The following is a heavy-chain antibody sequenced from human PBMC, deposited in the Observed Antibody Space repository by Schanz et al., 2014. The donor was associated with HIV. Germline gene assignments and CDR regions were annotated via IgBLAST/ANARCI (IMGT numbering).Heavy chain of an antibody. Sequence: EVQLLESGGDLVQPGGSLRLSCAASGFTFSDYAMSWVRQVPGKGLEWVSGISYNGRFTYYAESVKGRFTISRDNSKNSLYLQMNSLRAEDTAVYYCARDNRGDYCLDYWGQGTLVTVSS. CDR2: ISYNGRFT. CDR1: GFTFSDYA. D-gene: IGHD4-17*01. CDR3: ARDNRGDYCLDY. V-gene: IGHV3-23*01. J-gene: IGHJ4*02.